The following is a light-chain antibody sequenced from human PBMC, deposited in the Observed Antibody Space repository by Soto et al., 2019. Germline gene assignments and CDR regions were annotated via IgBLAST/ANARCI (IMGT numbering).Light chain of an antibody. Sequence: QSVLTQPASVSGSPGQSITISCTGTSSDVGGYNYVSWYQQYPGKAPKLMIYGVNKRPSGVPDRFSGSKSGNTASLTVSGLQAEDEADYYCSSYAGSSNVFGTGTKLTVL. CDR3: SSYAGSSNV. V-gene: IGLV2-8*01. CDR1: SSDVGGYNY. CDR2: GVN. J-gene: IGLJ1*01.